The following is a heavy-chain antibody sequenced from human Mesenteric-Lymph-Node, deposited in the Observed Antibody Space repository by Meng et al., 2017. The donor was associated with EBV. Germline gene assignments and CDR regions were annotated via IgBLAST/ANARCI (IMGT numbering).Heavy chain of an antibody. D-gene: IGHD3-16*01. V-gene: IGHV1-8*01. CDR3: ARRQRGYMGGDF. Sequence: PLVQSGQEVKKPGASVTVSCKTSGYTFVNYDINWVRQATGQGLEWMGSGNIESGNTGYARKFQGRVSMTRDTSTSTAYMELSSLRSDDTAIYYCARRQRGYMGGDFWGQGTLVTVSS. CDR2: GNIESGNT. J-gene: IGHJ4*02. CDR1: GYTFVNYD.